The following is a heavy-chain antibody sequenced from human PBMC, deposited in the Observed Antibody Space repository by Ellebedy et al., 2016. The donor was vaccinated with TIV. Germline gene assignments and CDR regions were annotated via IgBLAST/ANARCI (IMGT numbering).Heavy chain of an antibody. CDR1: GYIFSTYG. J-gene: IGHJ3*02. CDR3: ARIRPGEIFLFQGSFDI. Sequence: ASVKVSCKASGYIFSTYGVSWVRQAPGQGLEWMGWIGAHDDHTNYAQKFQGRVTMTRDTSSSIASMELRSLRSDYTAMYYCARIRPGEIFLFQGSFDIWGQGTAVTVSS. D-gene: IGHD7-27*01. CDR2: IGAHDDHT. V-gene: IGHV1-18*01.